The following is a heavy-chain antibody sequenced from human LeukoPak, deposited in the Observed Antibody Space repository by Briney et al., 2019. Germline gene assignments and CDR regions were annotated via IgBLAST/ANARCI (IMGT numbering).Heavy chain of an antibody. CDR3: ANPPTVTKTRFDS. J-gene: IGHJ5*01. D-gene: IGHD4-17*01. Sequence: PSETLSLTCAVYGGSFSGYYWSWIRQPPGKGLEWIGEINHSGSTNYNPSLKSRVTISVDTSKNQFSLKLSSVTAADTAAYYCANPPTVTKTRFDSWGQGTLVTVSS. V-gene: IGHV4-34*01. CDR1: GGSFSGYY. CDR2: INHSGST.